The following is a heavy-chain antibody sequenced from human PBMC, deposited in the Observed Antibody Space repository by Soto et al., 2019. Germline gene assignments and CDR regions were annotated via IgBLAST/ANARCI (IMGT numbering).Heavy chain of an antibody. CDR3: AHRDGFGEFDS. J-gene: IGHJ5*01. CDR2: IYWDDDK. V-gene: IGHV2-5*02. D-gene: IGHD3-10*01. Sequence: SGPTLVNPTQTLTLTCTFSGFSLTTSGVGVGWIRQPPGKALEWLALIYWDDDKRYSPSLKSRLTITKDTSRNQVVLTMTNMDPVYTPTYFCAHRDGFGEFDSEGQMTLVTVSS. CDR1: GFSLTTSGVG.